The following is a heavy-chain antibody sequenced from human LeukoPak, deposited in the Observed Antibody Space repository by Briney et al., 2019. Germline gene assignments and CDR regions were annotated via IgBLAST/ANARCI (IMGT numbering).Heavy chain of an antibody. D-gene: IGHD3-3*01. Sequence: GGSLRLSCAASGFTFSSYWMSWVRQAPGKGLEWVANINEDGSEKHYVDSVKGRFTISRDNAKNSLYLQMNSLRAEDTAVYYCARPFSYYYYGMDVWGQGTTVTVSS. J-gene: IGHJ6*02. V-gene: IGHV3-7*01. CDR2: INEDGSEK. CDR3: ARPFSYYYYGMDV. CDR1: GFTFSSYW.